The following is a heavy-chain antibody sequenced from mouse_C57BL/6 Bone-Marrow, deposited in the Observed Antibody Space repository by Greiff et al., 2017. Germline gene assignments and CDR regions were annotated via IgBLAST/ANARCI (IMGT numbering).Heavy chain of an antibody. J-gene: IGHJ3*01. D-gene: IGHD1-1*01. V-gene: IGHV5-4*01. Sequence: EVKLMESGGGLVKPGGSLKLSCAASGFTFSSYAMSWVRQTPEKRLEWVATISDGGSYTYYPDNVKGRFTISSDNAKNNLNLQMSHLKSEDTAMYYCARDDYGRAWFDYWGQGTLVTVSA. CDR2: ISDGGSYT. CDR1: GFTFSSYA. CDR3: ARDDYGRAWFDY.